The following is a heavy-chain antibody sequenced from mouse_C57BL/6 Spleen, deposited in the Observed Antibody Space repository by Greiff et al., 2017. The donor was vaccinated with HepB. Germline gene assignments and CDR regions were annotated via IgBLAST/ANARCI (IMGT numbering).Heavy chain of an antibody. D-gene: IGHD2-4*01. CDR3: ARGIYYDFAWFAY. CDR1: GYTFTDYY. CDR2: INPNNGGT. V-gene: IGHV1-26*01. J-gene: IGHJ3*01. Sequence: EVQLQQSGPELVKPGASVKISCKASGYTFTDYYMNWVKQSHGKSLEWIGDINPNNGGTSYNQKFKGKATLTVDKSSSTAYMEIRSLTSEDSAVYYCARGIYYDFAWFAYWGQGTLVTVSA.